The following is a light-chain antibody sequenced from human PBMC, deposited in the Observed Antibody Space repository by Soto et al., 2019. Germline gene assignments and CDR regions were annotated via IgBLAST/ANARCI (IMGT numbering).Light chain of an antibody. Sequence: EIVLTQSPGTLSLSPGERATISCRASQSISSTYLAWYQQKPGQAPRLLIYGASSSATGIPDRFSGSGSGTDFTLTISSLEPEDFAFYYCQQFRSSLPWTFGQGTKVEIK. CDR1: QSISSTY. V-gene: IGKV3-20*01. CDR3: QQFRSSLPWT. CDR2: GAS. J-gene: IGKJ1*01.